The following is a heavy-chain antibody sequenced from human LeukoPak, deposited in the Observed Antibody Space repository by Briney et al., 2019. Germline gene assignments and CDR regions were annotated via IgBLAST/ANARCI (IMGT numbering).Heavy chain of an antibody. J-gene: IGHJ3*02. CDR2: INPNSGGT. CDR1: GYTFTGYY. V-gene: IGHV1-2*06. Sequence: ASVKVSCNASGYTFTGYYMHWVRQAPGQGLEWMGRINPNSGGTNYAQKFQGRVTMTRDTSISTAYMELSRLRSDDTAVYYCARDRVYGYYYDSSGYSVYAFDIWGQGTMVTVSS. D-gene: IGHD3-22*01. CDR3: ARDRVYGYYYDSSGYSVYAFDI.